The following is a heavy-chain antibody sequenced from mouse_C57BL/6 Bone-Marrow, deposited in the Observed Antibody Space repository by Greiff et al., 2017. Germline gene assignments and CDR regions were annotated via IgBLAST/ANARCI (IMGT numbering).Heavy chain of an antibody. Sequence: RVESGGGLVKPGGSLKLSCAASGFTFSSYAMSWVRQTPEKRLEWVATISDGGSYTYYPDNVKGRFTISRDNAKNNLYLQMSHLKSEDTAMYYCARGGVTTPYYYAMDYWGQGTSVTVSS. D-gene: IGHD2-1*01. CDR3: ARGGVTTPYYYAMDY. V-gene: IGHV5-4*01. CDR2: ISDGGSYT. J-gene: IGHJ4*01. CDR1: GFTFSSYA.